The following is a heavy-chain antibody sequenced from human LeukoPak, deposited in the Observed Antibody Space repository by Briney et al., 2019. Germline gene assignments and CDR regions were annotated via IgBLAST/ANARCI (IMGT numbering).Heavy chain of an antibody. CDR2: MNPNSGNT. D-gene: IGHD6-13*01. CDR3: ARVKGSSWPDS. Sequence: ASVKVSCKASGDTFTNTFTNYNINWVRQATGQGLEWMGWMNPNSGNTGYAQRFQGRVTMTRNTSISTACMELSSLRSEDTAVYYCARVKGSSWPDSSGQGTLVTVSS. CDR1: GDTFTNTFTNYN. V-gene: IGHV1-8*01. J-gene: IGHJ4*02.